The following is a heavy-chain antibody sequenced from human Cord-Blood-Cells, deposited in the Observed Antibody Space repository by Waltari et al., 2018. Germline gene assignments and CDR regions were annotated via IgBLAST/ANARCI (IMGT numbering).Heavy chain of an antibody. J-gene: IGHJ4*02. D-gene: IGHD2-2*01. V-gene: IGHV1-8*02. CDR1: GYTLTSYN. Sequence: QVQLVQSGAEVKKPGASVKVSCTASGYTLTSYNINWVRQAAGQGLEWMGWMSPNSGNTGYAQKFQGRVTMTRNTSISTAYMELSSLRSEDTAVYYCARTVVTSDMYYFDYWGQGTLVTVSS. CDR3: ARTVVTSDMYYFDY. CDR2: MSPNSGNT.